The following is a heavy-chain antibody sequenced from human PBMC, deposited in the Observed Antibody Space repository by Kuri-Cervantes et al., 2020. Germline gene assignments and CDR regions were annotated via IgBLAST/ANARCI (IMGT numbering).Heavy chain of an antibody. D-gene: IGHD4-17*01. Sequence: ESLKISCAASGFTFDDYAMHWIRQPPGKGLEWIGYNYYSGSTNYNPSLKSRVTISVDTSKNQFSLKLSSVTAADTAVYYCARDRWDYGVELGAFDIWGLGTMVTVSS. CDR1: GFTFDDYA. CDR2: NYYSGST. CDR3: ARDRWDYGVELGAFDI. J-gene: IGHJ3*02. V-gene: IGHV4-59*01.